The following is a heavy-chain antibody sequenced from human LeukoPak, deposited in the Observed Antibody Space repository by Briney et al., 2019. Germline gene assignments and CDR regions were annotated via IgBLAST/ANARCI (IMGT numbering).Heavy chain of an antibody. CDR3: ARDYLVGAPLDS. CDR1: GVSITNYY. D-gene: IGHD1-26*01. Sequence: SETLSLTCTVSGVSITNYYWAWIRQPAGKGLEWIGRMYISGSTNYNPSLKSRVTISIDKSKNQFSLKLRSVTAADTAVYYCARDYLVGAPLDSWGQGTLVTVS. CDR2: MYISGST. J-gene: IGHJ4*02. V-gene: IGHV4-4*07.